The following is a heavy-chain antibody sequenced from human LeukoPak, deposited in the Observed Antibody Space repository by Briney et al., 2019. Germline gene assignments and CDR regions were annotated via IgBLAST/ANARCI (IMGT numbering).Heavy chain of an antibody. Sequence: ASVKVSCKASGYTFTGYYMHWVRQAPGQGLEWMGWINPNSGGTNYAQKFQGRVTMTRDTSISTAYMELSRLRSDDTAVYYCARSFQGTVNLDYWGQGALVTVSS. CDR1: GYTFTGYY. CDR3: ARSFQGTVNLDY. J-gene: IGHJ4*02. CDR2: INPNSGGT. V-gene: IGHV1-2*02. D-gene: IGHD4-17*01.